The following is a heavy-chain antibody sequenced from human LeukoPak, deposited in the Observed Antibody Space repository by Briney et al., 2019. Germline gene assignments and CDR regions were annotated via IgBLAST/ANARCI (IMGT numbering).Heavy chain of an antibody. CDR2: INPNSGGT. V-gene: IGHV1-2*02. Sequence: ASVKVSCKASGYTFTGYYMHWVRQAPGQGLEWMGWINPNSGGTNYAQKFQGRVTMTRDTSISTAYMELSRLRSDDTAVYYCAREVGWNYDYYYYYMDVWGKGTTVTVSS. J-gene: IGHJ6*03. CDR1: GYTFTGYY. D-gene: IGHD1-7*01. CDR3: AREVGWNYDYYYYYMDV.